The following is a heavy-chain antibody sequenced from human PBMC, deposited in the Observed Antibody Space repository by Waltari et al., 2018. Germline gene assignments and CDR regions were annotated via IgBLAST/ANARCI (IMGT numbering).Heavy chain of an antibody. CDR3: AEDSGYSMIRGRENS. V-gene: IGHV3-23*05. CDR1: GFDYSSYA. CDR2: IDNSGETT. J-gene: IGHJ4*02. Sequence: VYLLESGGGFVQPGGSLRLSCVGSGFDYSSYAMSWVRQAPGKGLEWVSGIDNSGETTYYAGSVKGRFTISRDDSRNTVYLHMTTLRVDDTAVYYCAEDSGYSMIRGRENSWGQGTLVIVSS. D-gene: IGHD3-10*01.